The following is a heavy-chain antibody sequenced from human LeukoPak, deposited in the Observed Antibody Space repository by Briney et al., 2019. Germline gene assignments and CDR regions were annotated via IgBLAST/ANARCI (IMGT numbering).Heavy chain of an antibody. D-gene: IGHD1-26*01. J-gene: IGHJ4*02. Sequence: GGSLRLSCAASGFTFRSYAMSWVRQAPGKGLEWVSAISGSGGSTHYADSVKGRFTISRDNSKNTLYLQMNSLRAEDTAVYYCAKTKWQLLLSPPSYWGQGALVTVSS. CDR2: ISGSGGST. V-gene: IGHV3-23*01. CDR3: AKTKWQLLLSPPSY. CDR1: GFTFRSYA.